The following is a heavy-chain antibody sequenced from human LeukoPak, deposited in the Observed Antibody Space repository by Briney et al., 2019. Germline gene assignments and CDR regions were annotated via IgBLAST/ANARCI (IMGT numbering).Heavy chain of an antibody. J-gene: IGHJ4*02. V-gene: IGHV3-23*01. Sequence: PGGSLRLSCAASGFTFSSYAMSWVRQAPGKGLEWGSAISGGGGSTYYADSVKGRFTISRDNSKNTLYLQMNSLRAEDTAVYYCAKFLPTHIVVANYYFDYWGQGTLVTVSS. D-gene: IGHD2-21*01. CDR1: GFTFSSYA. CDR3: AKFLPTHIVVANYYFDY. CDR2: ISGGGGST.